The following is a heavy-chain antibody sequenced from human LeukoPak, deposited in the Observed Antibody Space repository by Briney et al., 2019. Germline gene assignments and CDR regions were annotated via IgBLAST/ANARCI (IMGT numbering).Heavy chain of an antibody. Sequence: PGGSLRLSCVASGFTFSSYWMSWVRQAPGKGLEWVVNIKQDGSEKYYVDSVKGRFTISRDNAKNSLYLQMNSLRAEDTAVYYCARGAWTFDYWGQGTLVSVSS. V-gene: IGHV3-7*01. CDR1: GFTFSSYW. J-gene: IGHJ4*02. CDR3: ARGAWTFDY. D-gene: IGHD3/OR15-3a*01. CDR2: IKQDGSEK.